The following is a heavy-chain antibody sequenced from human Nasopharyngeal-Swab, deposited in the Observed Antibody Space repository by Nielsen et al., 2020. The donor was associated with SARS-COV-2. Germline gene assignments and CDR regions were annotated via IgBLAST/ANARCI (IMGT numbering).Heavy chain of an antibody. Sequence: LSLTCAASRFTFSTYDMHCVRQVAGEGLEWVSAIGIAGDPYYAGSVKGRFTISRENAKNSLYLQMNSLRAGDTAVYYCARGGRGSQYYMDVWGKGTTVTVSS. CDR2: IGIAGDP. CDR1: RFTFSTYD. D-gene: IGHD1-26*01. J-gene: IGHJ6*03. CDR3: ARGGRGSQYYMDV. V-gene: IGHV3-13*05.